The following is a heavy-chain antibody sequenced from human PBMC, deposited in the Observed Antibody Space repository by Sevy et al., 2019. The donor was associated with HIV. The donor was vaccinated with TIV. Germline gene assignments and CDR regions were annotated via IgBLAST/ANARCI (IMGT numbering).Heavy chain of an antibody. CDR1: GYTFTSYG. D-gene: IGHD7-27*01. CDR3: ARDGYLGTESYYFDY. V-gene: IGHV1-18*01. Sequence: ASVKVSCKASGYTFTSYGISWVRQAPGQGLEWMGWISAYNGNTNYAQKLQGRVTMTTDTSTSTAYMELRSLRSDDTAVYYCARDGYLGTESYYFDYWGQGTLVSVSS. J-gene: IGHJ4*02. CDR2: ISAYNGNT.